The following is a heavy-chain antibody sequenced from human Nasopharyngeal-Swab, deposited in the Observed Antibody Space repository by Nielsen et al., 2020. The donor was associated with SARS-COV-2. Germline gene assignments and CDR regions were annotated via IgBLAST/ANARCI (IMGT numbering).Heavy chain of an antibody. CDR1: GGSFSGYY. Sequence: SETLSLTCAVYGGSFSGYYWSWIRQPPGKGLEWIGEINHSGSTNYNPSLKSRVTISVDTSKNQFSLKLSSVTAADTAVYYCARRRLGEEQQNSNYYYYGMDVWGQGTTVTVSS. J-gene: IGHJ6*02. CDR3: ARRRLGEEQQNSNYYYYGMDV. V-gene: IGHV4-34*01. D-gene: IGHD1/OR15-1a*01. CDR2: INHSGST.